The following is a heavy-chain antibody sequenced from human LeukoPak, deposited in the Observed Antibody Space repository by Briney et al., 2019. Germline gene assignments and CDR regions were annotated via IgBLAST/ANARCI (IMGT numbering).Heavy chain of an antibody. Sequence: ASVKVSCKASGYTFTSYDINWVRQATGQGLEWMGWMNPNSGNTGYAQKFQGRATMTRNTSISTAYMELSSLRSEDTAVYYCARDDDYGAPTEYFQHWGQGTLVTVSS. CDR1: GYTFTSYD. D-gene: IGHD4-17*01. CDR2: MNPNSGNT. V-gene: IGHV1-8*01. CDR3: ARDDDYGAPTEYFQH. J-gene: IGHJ1*01.